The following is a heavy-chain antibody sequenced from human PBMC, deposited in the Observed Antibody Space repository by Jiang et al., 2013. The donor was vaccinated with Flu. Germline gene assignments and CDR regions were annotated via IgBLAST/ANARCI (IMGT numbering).Heavy chain of an antibody. J-gene: IGHJ6*02. D-gene: IGHD3-10*01. CDR3: ARHRSGSGSYCYHGLDV. Sequence: PGLLKPSETLSLTCTVSGGSISDSSYYWGWIRQPPGKGLEWIGSIYYSGNTKYDPSLKSRVTVSVDTSKNQFSLKLSSVTAADTAVYYCARHRSGSGSYCYHGLDVWGQGTTVTVSS. CDR2: IYYSGNT. V-gene: IGHV4-39*07. CDR1: GGSISDSSYY.